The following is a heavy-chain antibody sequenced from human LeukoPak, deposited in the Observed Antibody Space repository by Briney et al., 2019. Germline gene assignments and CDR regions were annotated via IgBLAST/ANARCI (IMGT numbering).Heavy chain of an antibody. CDR1: GGSISSYY. V-gene: IGHV4-59*08. D-gene: IGHD6-13*01. CDR3: ARRGSWYYFDY. Sequence: SEILSLTCTVSGGSISSYYWSWIRQPPGKGLEWIGYIYYSGSTNYNPSLKSRVTISVDTSKNQFSLKLSSVTAADTAVYYCARRGSWYYFDYWGQGTLVTVSS. J-gene: IGHJ4*02. CDR2: IYYSGST.